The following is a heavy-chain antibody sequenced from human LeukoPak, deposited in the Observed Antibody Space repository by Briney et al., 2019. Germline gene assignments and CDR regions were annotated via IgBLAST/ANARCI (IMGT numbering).Heavy chain of an antibody. CDR1: GGSISSGGCY. CDR2: IYYSGST. D-gene: IGHD5-18*01. V-gene: IGHV4-31*03. Sequence: SETLSLTCTVSGGSISSGGCYWSWIRQHPGKGLEWIGYIYYSGSTYYNPSLKSRVTISVDTSKNQFSLKLSSVTAADTAVYYCARALSVDTAMEVVPQAPLMYNWFGPWGQGTLVTVSS. CDR3: ARALSVDTAMEVVPQAPLMYNWFGP. J-gene: IGHJ5*02.